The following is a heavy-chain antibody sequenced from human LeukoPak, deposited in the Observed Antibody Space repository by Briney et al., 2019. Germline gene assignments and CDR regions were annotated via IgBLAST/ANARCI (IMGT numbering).Heavy chain of an antibody. V-gene: IGHV3-23*01. Sequence: GSLRLSCVASGFTFSSYGIHWVRQAPGKGLEWVSGISGNSGTTYYADSVKGRFTMSRDNSKNTLYLQMNSLRVEDTAVYYCARDGCGSECYYYMDVWGKGTTVTVSS. D-gene: IGHD2-21*01. CDR2: ISGNSGTT. J-gene: IGHJ6*03. CDR3: ARDGCGSECYYYMDV. CDR1: GFTFSSYG.